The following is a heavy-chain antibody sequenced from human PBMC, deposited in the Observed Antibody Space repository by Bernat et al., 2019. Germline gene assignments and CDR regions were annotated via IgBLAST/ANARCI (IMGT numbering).Heavy chain of an antibody. CDR3: ARDRSGYGWIDS. D-gene: IGHD3-22*01. J-gene: IGHJ5*01. Sequence: QVQLQESGPGLVKSSETLSLTCTVSGGSIISGGYYWSWIRQYPEKGLEWIGYIYYSGTTYYNPSLKSRVTISVDTSKNQFSLNLNSVTAADTAVYYCARDRSGYGWIDSWGQGTLVTVSS. CDR1: GGSIISGGYY. V-gene: IGHV4-31*03. CDR2: IYYSGTT.